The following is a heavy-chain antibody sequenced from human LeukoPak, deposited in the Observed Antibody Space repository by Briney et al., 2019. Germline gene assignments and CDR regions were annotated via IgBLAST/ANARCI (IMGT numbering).Heavy chain of an antibody. J-gene: IGHJ4*02. Sequence: RAGGSLRLSCAASGFTFSSYGMSWVRQAPGKGLEWVSAISGSGGSTYYADSVKGRFTISRDNSKNTLYLQMNSLRAEDTAVYYCAKDDAIAAALVDWGQGTLVTVSS. CDR2: ISGSGGST. CDR1: GFTFSSYG. D-gene: IGHD6-13*01. V-gene: IGHV3-23*01. CDR3: AKDDAIAAALVD.